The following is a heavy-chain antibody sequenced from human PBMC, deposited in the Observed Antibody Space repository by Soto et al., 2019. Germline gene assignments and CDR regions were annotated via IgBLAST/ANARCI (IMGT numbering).Heavy chain of an antibody. CDR2: ISAKNGDT. Sequence: QVHLVQSGAELKKPGASVRVSCKASGYSFTRNGISWVRQAPGQGREWMGWISAKNGDTNYAQKFQGRVIMTTDTSTSTAYMELRSLRSDDTAVYYCVRDRDSDTWGSSDVWGQGTTVTVSS. J-gene: IGHJ6*02. V-gene: IGHV1-18*01. CDR3: VRDRDSDTWGSSDV. CDR1: GYSFTRNG. D-gene: IGHD1-26*01.